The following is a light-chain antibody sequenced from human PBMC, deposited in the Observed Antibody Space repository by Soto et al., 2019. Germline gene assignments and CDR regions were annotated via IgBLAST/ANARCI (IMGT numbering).Light chain of an antibody. CDR3: TSYAGGNNVVV. J-gene: IGLJ2*01. V-gene: IGLV2-8*01. CDR2: EVI. Sequence: QSALTQPPSASGSPGQSVTISCTGTSSDIGGYNYVSWYQQHPGKAPRFMIYEVIKRPSEVPERFSGSKSGNPASLTISGLQADDEADYYGTSYAGGNNVVVFGGGTKVTGL. CDR1: SSDIGGYNY.